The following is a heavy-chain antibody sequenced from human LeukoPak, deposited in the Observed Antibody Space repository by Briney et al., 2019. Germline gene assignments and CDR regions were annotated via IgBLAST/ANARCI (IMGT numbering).Heavy chain of an antibody. Sequence: PGRSLRLSCSASGFTFSSFGMHWVRQAPGKGLEWVTVIWYDGSKKYYADSVKGRFTISRDNAQNSLYLQMNSLRAEDTAVYYCARGGERLVDYWGQGTPVTVSS. CDR3: ARGGERLVDY. J-gene: IGHJ4*02. CDR2: IWYDGSKK. V-gene: IGHV3-33*01. CDR1: GFTFSSFG.